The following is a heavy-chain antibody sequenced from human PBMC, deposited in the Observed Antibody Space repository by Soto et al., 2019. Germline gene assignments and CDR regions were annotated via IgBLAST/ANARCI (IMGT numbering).Heavy chain of an antibody. D-gene: IGHD3-3*01. Sequence: QVQLQESGPGLVKPSQTLSLTCTVSGGSISSGGYYWSWIRQHPGKGLEWIGYIYYSGSTYYNPSLKSRVTITVDTSKNQFSLKLSSVTAADTAVYYCARDRNGGYYDFWSAPRHYYGMDVWGQGTTVTVSS. V-gene: IGHV4-31*03. CDR2: IYYSGST. CDR3: ARDRNGGYYDFWSAPRHYYGMDV. CDR1: GGSISSGGYY. J-gene: IGHJ6*02.